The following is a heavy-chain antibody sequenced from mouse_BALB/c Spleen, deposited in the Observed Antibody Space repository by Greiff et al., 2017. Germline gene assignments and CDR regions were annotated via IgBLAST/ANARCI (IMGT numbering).Heavy chain of an antibody. CDR3: ARWGLPLAY. V-gene: IGHV1-87*01. D-gene: IGHD2-4*01. Sequence: VQLQQSGAELARPGASVKLSCKASGYTFTSYWMQWVKQRPGQGLEWIGAIYPGDGDTRYTQKFKGKATLTADKSSSTAYMQLSSLASEDSAVYYCARWGLPLAYWGQGTLVTVSA. J-gene: IGHJ3*01. CDR2: IYPGDGDT. CDR1: GYTFTSYW.